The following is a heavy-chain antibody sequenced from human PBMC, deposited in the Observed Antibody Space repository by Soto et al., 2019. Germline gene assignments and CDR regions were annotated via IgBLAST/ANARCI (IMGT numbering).Heavy chain of an antibody. V-gene: IGHV4-61*01. CDR3: ARDFAYFDS. J-gene: IGHJ4*02. CDR2: VNHTGRT. D-gene: IGHD3-3*01. CDR1: GGSFKSGTYS. Sequence: QVQLQESGPGLVKPSETLSLTCTVSGGSFKSGTYSWSRIRQPPGKGREWIVYVNHTGRTSYNPSLKSRVSISMDTSKNQFSLNLDSVTAADTAVYFCARDFAYFDSWGQGTLVTVSS.